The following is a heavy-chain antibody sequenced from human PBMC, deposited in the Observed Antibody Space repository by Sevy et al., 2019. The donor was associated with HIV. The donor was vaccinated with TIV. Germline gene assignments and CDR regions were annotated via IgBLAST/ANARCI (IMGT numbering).Heavy chain of an antibody. CDR3: ARDLITMVRGQNNWFDP. CDR2: ISSSGSTI. V-gene: IGHV3-48*03. Sequence: GGSLRLSCAASGFTFSSYEMKWVRQAPGKGLEWVSYISSSGSTIYYADSVKGRFTISRDNAKNSLYLQMNSLRAEDTAVYYCARDLITMVRGQNNWFDPWGQGTLVTVSS. J-gene: IGHJ5*02. D-gene: IGHD3-10*01. CDR1: GFTFSSYE.